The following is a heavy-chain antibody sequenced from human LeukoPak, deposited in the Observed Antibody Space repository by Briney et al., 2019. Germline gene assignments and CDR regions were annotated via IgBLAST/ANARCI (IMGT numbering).Heavy chain of an antibody. J-gene: IGHJ4*02. Sequence: ASVKVSCKASGYTFTGYYMHWVRHAPGQGLEWMGRINPNSGGTNYAQKFQGRVTMTRDTSISTAYMELSRLRSDHTAVYYCARDLPIQLWLYYFDYWGQGTLVTVSS. CDR1: GYTFTGYY. CDR2: INPNSGGT. CDR3: ARDLPIQLWLYYFDY. V-gene: IGHV1-2*02. D-gene: IGHD5-18*01.